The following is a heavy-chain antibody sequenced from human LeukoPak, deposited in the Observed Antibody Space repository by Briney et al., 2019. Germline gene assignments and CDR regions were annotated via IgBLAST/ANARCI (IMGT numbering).Heavy chain of an antibody. CDR1: GYSISSGYY. CDR3: ARQSYYYDSSCYFAEYFQH. J-gene: IGHJ1*01. Sequence: SETLSLTCAVSGYSISSGYYWGWIRQPPGKGLEWIGSIYYSGSTYYNPSLKSRVTISVDTSKNQFSLKLSSVTAADTAVYYCARQSYYYDSSCYFAEYFQHWGQGTLVTVSS. CDR2: IYYSGST. D-gene: IGHD3-22*01. V-gene: IGHV4-38-2*01.